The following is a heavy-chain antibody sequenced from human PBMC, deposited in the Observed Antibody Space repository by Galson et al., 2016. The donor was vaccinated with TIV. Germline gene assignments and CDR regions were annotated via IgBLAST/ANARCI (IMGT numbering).Heavy chain of an antibody. CDR1: GDTLTSYA. J-gene: IGHJ4*02. Sequence: SVKVSCKASGDTLTSYAVSWVRQAPGQGLEWMGGILPISATTNYAQNFQDRVTITTGESTSTVYMELTSLRSEDTAVYFCARDIPCGGSCYFFDDWGQGTLVTVSS. D-gene: IGHD2-15*01. CDR2: ILPISATT. CDR3: ARDIPCGGSCYFFDD. V-gene: IGHV1-69*05.